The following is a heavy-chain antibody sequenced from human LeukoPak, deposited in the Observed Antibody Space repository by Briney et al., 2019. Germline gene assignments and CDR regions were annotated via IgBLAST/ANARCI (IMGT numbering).Heavy chain of an antibody. J-gene: IGHJ4*02. D-gene: IGHD5-12*01. CDR2: INHSGST. CDR3: ARALVATIGTDY. CDR1: GGSLSGYY. Sequence: PSETLSLTCAVYGGSLSGYYWSWIRQPPGKGLEWIGEINHSGSTNYNPSLKSRVTISVDTSKNQFSLKLSSVTAADTAVYYCARALVATIGTDYWGQGTLVTVSS. V-gene: IGHV4-34*01.